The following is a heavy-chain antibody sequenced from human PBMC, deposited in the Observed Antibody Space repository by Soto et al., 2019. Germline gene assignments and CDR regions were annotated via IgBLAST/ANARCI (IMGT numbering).Heavy chain of an antibody. CDR2: INHTGGT. Sequence: SETLSLTCAVYGGSVNGYYWNWIRQPPGKGLEWIGEINHTGGTHYNPSLKSRVTMSVDTSKNQFSLRLSSVTAADTAIYYCASRITVFGLLIPPFDPWGHGTQVTVSS. D-gene: IGHD3-3*01. CDR1: GGSVNGYY. V-gene: IGHV4-34*01. CDR3: ASRITVFGLLIPPFDP. J-gene: IGHJ5*02.